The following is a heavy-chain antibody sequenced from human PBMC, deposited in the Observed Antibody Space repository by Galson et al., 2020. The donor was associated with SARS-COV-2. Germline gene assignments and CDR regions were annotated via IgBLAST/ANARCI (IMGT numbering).Heavy chain of an antibody. CDR3: ARATAAYRHPYFYYYMDI. J-gene: IGHJ6*03. V-gene: IGHV4-4*02. D-gene: IGHD2-2*01. CDR1: GDSISGDYC. Sequence: SETLSLTCGVSGDSISGDYCWTWVRQPPGKGLEWVGEVSHSGTTGYTPSLKRRVTMSVDKSKNQFSLNLTSVTAADTAIYYCARATAAYRHPYFYYYMDIWGKGTTVTVSS. CDR2: VSHSGTT.